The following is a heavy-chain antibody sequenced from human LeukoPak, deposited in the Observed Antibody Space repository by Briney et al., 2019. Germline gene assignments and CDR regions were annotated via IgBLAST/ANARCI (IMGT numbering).Heavy chain of an antibody. V-gene: IGHV4-59*08. D-gene: IGHD3-10*01. CDR1: GGSIGRYY. Sequence: SETLSLTCTVSGGSIGRYYWSWVRQPPGQRLEWIGYIYYNGDTDYNPSLKSRVTVSVDTAKNQFSLKLSSVTAADTAVYYCARHRSAVAGDYTHWYFDLWGRGALVTVSS. CDR2: IYYNGDT. J-gene: IGHJ2*01. CDR3: ARHRSAVAGDYTHWYFDL.